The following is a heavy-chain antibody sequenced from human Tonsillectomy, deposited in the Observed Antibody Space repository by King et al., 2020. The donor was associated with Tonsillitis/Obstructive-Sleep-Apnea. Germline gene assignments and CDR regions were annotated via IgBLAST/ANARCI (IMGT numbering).Heavy chain of an antibody. CDR1: GFTFSSYS. CDR2: ISSSNNTV. J-gene: IGHJ4*02. CDR3: ARLRYCSRASCYEGFDY. V-gene: IGHV3-48*02. Sequence: VQLVESGGGLVQPGGSLRLSCAASGFTFSSYSMNWVRQAPGKGLEWVSYISSSNNTVYYADSVKVRFTISRDNAKNSLYLQMNSLRDEDTAVYYCARLRYCSRASCYEGFDYWGQGTLVTVSS. D-gene: IGHD2-2*01.